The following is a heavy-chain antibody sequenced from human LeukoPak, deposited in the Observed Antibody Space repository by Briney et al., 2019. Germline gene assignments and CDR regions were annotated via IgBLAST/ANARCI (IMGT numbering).Heavy chain of an antibody. D-gene: IGHD5-12*01. CDR3: ARIGYSGYDSRDY. J-gene: IGHJ4*02. Sequence: ASVKVSCKASGYTFTSYDINRVRQAPGQGLEWMGWMNPNSGNTGYAQKFQGRVTMTRNTSISTAYMELSSLRSEDTAVYYCARIGYSGYDSRDYWGQGTLVTVSS. CDR1: GYTFTSYD. V-gene: IGHV1-8*01. CDR2: MNPNSGNT.